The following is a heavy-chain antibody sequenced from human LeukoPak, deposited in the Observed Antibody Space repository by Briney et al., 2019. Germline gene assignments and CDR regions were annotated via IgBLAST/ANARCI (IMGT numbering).Heavy chain of an antibody. D-gene: IGHD6-19*01. CDR1: GGSFSGYY. Sequence: SETLSLTCAVYGGSFSGYYWSWIRQPPGKGLEWIGEINHSGSTNYNPSLKSRVTISVDTSKNQFSLKLSSVTAADTAVYYCARDTVAGYYYCGMDVWGQGTTVTVSS. CDR2: INHSGST. J-gene: IGHJ6*02. CDR3: ARDTVAGYYYCGMDV. V-gene: IGHV4-34*01.